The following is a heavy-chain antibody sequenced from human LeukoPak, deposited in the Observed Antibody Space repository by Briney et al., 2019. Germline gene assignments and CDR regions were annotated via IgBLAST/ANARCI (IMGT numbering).Heavy chain of an antibody. CDR1: GGSFSGYY. CDR2: INHSGST. V-gene: IGHV4-34*01. Sequence: SETPSLTCAVYGGSFSGYYWSWIRQPPGKGLEWIGEINHSGSTNYNPSLKSRVTISVDTSKNQFSLKLSSVTAADTAVYYCARTRGYSYYYYYYMDVWGKGTTVTVSS. J-gene: IGHJ6*03. CDR3: ARTRGYSYYYYYYMDV. D-gene: IGHD4-23*01.